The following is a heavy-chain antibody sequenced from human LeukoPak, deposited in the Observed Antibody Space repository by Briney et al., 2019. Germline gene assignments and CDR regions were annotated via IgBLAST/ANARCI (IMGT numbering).Heavy chain of an antibody. CDR2: INSDGRGT. Sequence: GGSLRLSCAASGFTFSAFWMHWVRQAPGEGLVWVSRINSDGRGTVYADSVKGRFTVSRDNAKNTVYLQTNSLRAEDTAMYYCARDGTFSSGRYGMDVWGQGTTVTVSS. D-gene: IGHD6-19*01. CDR3: ARDGTFSSGRYGMDV. V-gene: IGHV3-74*01. CDR1: GFTFSAFW. J-gene: IGHJ6*02.